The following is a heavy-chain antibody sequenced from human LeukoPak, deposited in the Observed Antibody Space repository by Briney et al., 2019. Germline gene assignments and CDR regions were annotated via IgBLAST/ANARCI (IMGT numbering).Heavy chain of an antibody. Sequence: ASVKVSCKASGYTFTSYGISWVRQAPGQGLEWMGWINPNSGGTNYAQKFQGRVTMTRDTSISTAYMELSRLRSDDTAVYYCARRGVVVPAAFYYYYYYMDVWGKGTTVTVSS. CDR2: INPNSGGT. CDR3: ARRGVVVPAAFYYYYYYMDV. CDR1: GYTFTSYG. J-gene: IGHJ6*03. D-gene: IGHD2-2*01. V-gene: IGHV1-2*02.